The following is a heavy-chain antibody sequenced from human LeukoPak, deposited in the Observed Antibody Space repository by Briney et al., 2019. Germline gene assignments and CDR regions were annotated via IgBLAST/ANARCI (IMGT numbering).Heavy chain of an antibody. CDR2: IRYDGSHK. CDR3: AKISGYYPFDY. CDR1: GFTFSTYG. V-gene: IGHV3-30*02. J-gene: IGHJ4*02. D-gene: IGHD3-22*01. Sequence: GGSLRLSCAASGFTFSTYGMHWVRQAPGKGLEWVAFIRYDGSHKYYTDSVRGRFTISRDNSKNTLYLQMNNLRAEDTALYYCAKISGYYPFDYWGQGTLVTVSS.